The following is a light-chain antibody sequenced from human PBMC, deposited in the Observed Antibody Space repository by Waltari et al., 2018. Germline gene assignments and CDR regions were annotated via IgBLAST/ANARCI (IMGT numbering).Light chain of an antibody. CDR3: QQYYSTPNT. V-gene: IGKV4-1*01. J-gene: IGKJ2*01. CDR2: WAS. Sequence: DIVMTQSPDSLTVSLGERVTINCKSSQSVLYSSNNNNYLAWYQQKPGQPPKLLIYWASTPESGVPDRFSGSGSGTDFTLTISSLQAEDVAVYYCQQYYSTPNTFGQGTKLEIK. CDR1: QSVLYSSNNNNY.